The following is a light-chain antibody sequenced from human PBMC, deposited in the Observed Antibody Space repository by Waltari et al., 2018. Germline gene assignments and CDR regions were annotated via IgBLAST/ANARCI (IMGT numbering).Light chain of an antibody. V-gene: IGKV1-5*03. Sequence: DIQMTQSPSTLSASVGDRVTITCRASQSISAFLAWFQQKPGKAPKLLIYKASSLHDGVPSRFSGTGSVTDFTLTISSLQADDFATYYCQQFNSYPYTFGQGTKLEI. CDR1: QSISAF. J-gene: IGKJ2*01. CDR2: KAS. CDR3: QQFNSYPYT.